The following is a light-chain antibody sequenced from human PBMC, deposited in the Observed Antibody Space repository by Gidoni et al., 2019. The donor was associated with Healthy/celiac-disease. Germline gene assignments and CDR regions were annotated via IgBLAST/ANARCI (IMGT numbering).Light chain of an antibody. CDR2: AAS. Sequence: DIQMTQSPSSLSASVGDRVTITCRASQSISSYLNWYQQKPGKAPKLLIYAASSFHSGVPSRFSGSGSGTDFTLTISSLQPEDFATYYCQQSYRTPLTFGAXTKVEIK. V-gene: IGKV1-39*01. J-gene: IGKJ4*01. CDR1: QSISSY. CDR3: QQSYRTPLT.